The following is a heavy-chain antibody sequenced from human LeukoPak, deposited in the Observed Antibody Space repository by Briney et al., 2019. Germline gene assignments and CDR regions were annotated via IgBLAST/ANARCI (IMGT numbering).Heavy chain of an antibody. V-gene: IGHV4-59*12. CDR1: GGSISGYY. CDR3: ARAMYWRGYRSGMDV. J-gene: IGHJ6*02. CDR2: TYYSGST. Sequence: PSETLSLTCTVSGGSISGYYWNWIRQPPGKGLEWIGYTYYSGSTNYNPSLKSRVTISLDTSKNQFSLKLSSVTAADTAVYYCARAMYWRGYRSGMDVWGQGTTVTVSS. D-gene: IGHD3-16*02.